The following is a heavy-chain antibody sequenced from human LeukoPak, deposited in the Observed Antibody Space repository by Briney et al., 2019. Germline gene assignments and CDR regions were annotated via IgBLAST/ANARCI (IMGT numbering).Heavy chain of an antibody. J-gene: IGHJ3*02. CDR1: GYTFTSYY. CDR3: ARVRNNDAFDI. CDR2: INPSGGST. Sequence: GASVKVSCEASGYTFTSYYMHWVRQAPGLGLEWMGIINPSGGSTSYAQKFQGRVTMTRDTSTSTVYMELSSLRSEDTAVYYCARVRNNDAFDIWGQGTMVTVSS. D-gene: IGHD1/OR15-1a*01. V-gene: IGHV1-46*01.